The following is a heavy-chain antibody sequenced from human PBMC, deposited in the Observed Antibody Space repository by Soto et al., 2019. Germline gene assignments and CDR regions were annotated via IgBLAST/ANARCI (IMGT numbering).Heavy chain of an antibody. CDR3: AKGAEGALPDDAFDI. CDR2: ISYDGSNK. J-gene: IGHJ3*02. D-gene: IGHD1-26*01. CDR1: GFTFSSYG. V-gene: IGHV3-30*18. Sequence: QRLSCAASGFTFSSYGMHWVRQAPGKGLEWVAVISYDGSNKCYADSVKGRFTISRDNSKNTLYLQMNSLRAEDTAVYYCAKGAEGALPDDAFDIWGRGIMLTVSS.